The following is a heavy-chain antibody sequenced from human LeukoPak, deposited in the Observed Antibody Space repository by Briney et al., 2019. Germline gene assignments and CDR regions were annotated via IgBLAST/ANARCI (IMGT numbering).Heavy chain of an antibody. CDR1: GGTFSSYA. Sequence: GASVKVSCKASGGTFSSYAISWVRQAPGQGLEWMGGIIPIFGTANYAQKFQGRVTITADESTSTAYMELNSLRAEDTAVYYCASTYYYGSGRAFDIWGQGTMVTVSS. J-gene: IGHJ3*02. CDR3: ASTYYYGSGRAFDI. CDR2: IIPIFGTA. D-gene: IGHD3-10*01. V-gene: IGHV1-69*13.